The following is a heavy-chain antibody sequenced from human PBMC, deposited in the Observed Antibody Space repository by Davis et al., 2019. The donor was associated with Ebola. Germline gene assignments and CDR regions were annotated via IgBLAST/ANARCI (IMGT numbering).Heavy chain of an antibody. Sequence: AASVKVSCKASGYTFTSYDINWVRQATGQGLEWMGWMNPNNGNTGYAQKFQGRVTMTGDPSISTAYMELSSLTIDDTAVYYCARGRGYSSNWGQGTLVTVSS. CDR1: GYTFTSYD. D-gene: IGHD5-12*01. V-gene: IGHV1-8*01. J-gene: IGHJ4*02. CDR3: ARGRGYSSN. CDR2: MNPNNGNT.